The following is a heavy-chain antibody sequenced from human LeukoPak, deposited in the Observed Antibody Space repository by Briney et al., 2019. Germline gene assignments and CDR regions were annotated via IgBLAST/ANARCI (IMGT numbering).Heavy chain of an antibody. CDR3: ATEAHYGSGSYSERDFDY. Sequence: GESLKISCKGSGYSFANYWINWVRQMPGKGLEWMGRIDPSDSYANYSPSFQGHVTLSADKSISTAYLQWNSLKASDTAMYYCATEAHYGSGSYSERDFDYWGQGTLVTVSS. V-gene: IGHV5-10-1*01. CDR1: GYSFANYW. J-gene: IGHJ4*02. D-gene: IGHD3-10*01. CDR2: IDPSDSYA.